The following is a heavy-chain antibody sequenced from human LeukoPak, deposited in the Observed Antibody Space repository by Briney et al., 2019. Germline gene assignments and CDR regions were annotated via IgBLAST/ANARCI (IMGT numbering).Heavy chain of an antibody. J-gene: IGHJ6*04. D-gene: IGHD3-3*01. CDR2: IRYDGSNK. Sequence: GGSLRLSCAASGFTFSSYGMHWVRQAPGKGLEWVAFIRYDGSNKYYADSVKGRFTVSRDNSKNTLSLQMNSLRAEDTALYYCAKGPPHYDFWSGDPPQYQDVWGKGTTVIVSS. V-gene: IGHV3-30*02. CDR3: AKGPPHYDFWSGDPPQYQDV. CDR1: GFTFSSYG.